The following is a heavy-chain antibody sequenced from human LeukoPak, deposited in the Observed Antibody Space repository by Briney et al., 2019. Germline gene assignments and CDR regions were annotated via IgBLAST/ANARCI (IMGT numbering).Heavy chain of an antibody. J-gene: IGHJ4*02. D-gene: IGHD1-14*01. V-gene: IGHV3-23*01. CDR3: AKDRNFDYPSDY. CDR2: ISGSGGST. CDR1: GFTFSDYG. Sequence: PGGSLRLSCAASGFTFSDYGIHWVRQAPGKGLEWVSAISGSGGSTYYADSVKGRFTISRDNSKNTLYLQMNSLRAEDTAVYYCAKDRNFDYPSDYWGQGTLVTVSS.